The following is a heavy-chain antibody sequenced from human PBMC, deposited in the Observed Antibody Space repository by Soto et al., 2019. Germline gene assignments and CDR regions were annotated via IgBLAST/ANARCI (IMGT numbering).Heavy chain of an antibody. J-gene: IGHJ3*02. CDR3: ARCKVSGGSCYSDAFDI. Sequence: PGGSLRLSCAASGFTFSSYGMHWVRQAPGKGLEWVAVIWHDGSNKYYADSVKGRFTISRDNSKNTLYLQMNSLRAEDTAVYYCARCKVSGGSCYSDAFDIWGQGTMVTVSS. V-gene: IGHV3-33*01. CDR1: GFTFSSYG. CDR2: IWHDGSNK. D-gene: IGHD2-15*01.